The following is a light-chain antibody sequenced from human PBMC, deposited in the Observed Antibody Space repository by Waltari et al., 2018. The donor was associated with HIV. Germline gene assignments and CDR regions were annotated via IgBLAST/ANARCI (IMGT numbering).Light chain of an antibody. CDR1: SSDVGRYNL. CDR2: EVN. J-gene: IGLJ1*01. V-gene: IGLV2-23*02. CDR3: CSYAGSRRV. Sequence: QSALTQPASVSGSPGQSITISCPGTSSDVGRYNLFSWYQQYPGKAPKLMIYEVNKRPSGISNRFSGSKSDNTASLTISGLQAEDEADYYCCSYAGSRRVFGTGTKVTVL.